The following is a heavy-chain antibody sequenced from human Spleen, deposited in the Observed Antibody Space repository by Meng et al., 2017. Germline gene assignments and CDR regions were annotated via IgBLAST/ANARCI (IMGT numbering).Heavy chain of an antibody. D-gene: IGHD4-17*01. CDR3: AKEHTVTDNYYCYYGMDV. Sequence: ASVKVSCKASGHTFTGHYMYWVRQAPGQGLEWMGWINPNRGGTNYPQKFQGRVTMNRDTSISTDYMELSRLRYDDTAVYYCAKEHTVTDNYYCYYGMDVWGQGTTVTVSS. CDR1: GHTFTGHY. V-gene: IGHV1-2*02. J-gene: IGHJ6*02. CDR2: INPNRGGT.